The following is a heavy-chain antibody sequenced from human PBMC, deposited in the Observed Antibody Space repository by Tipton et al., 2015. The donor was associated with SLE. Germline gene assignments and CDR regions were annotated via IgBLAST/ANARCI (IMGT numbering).Heavy chain of an antibody. V-gene: IGHV3-30*02. Sequence: SLRLSCAASGFTFSSYGMHWVRQAPGKGLEWVAFIRYDGSNKYYADSVKGRFTISRDNSKNTLYLQMNSLRAEDTAVYYCARVGSSGGYYFDYWGQGTLVTVSS. CDR2: IRYDGSNK. CDR1: GFTFSSYG. J-gene: IGHJ4*02. D-gene: IGHD6-19*01. CDR3: ARVGSSGGYYFDY.